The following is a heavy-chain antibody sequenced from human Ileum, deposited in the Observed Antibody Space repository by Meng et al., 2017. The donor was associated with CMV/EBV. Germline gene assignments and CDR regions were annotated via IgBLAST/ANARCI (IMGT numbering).Heavy chain of an antibody. Sequence: ASVKVSCKASGYTFTSYDINWVRQATGQGLEWMGWMNPNSGNTGYAQKFQGRVTITRNTSISTAYMGLSSLRSEDTAVYYCARGEQWLGPDYWGQGTQVTVSS. CDR1: GYTFTSYD. V-gene: IGHV1-8*03. CDR2: MNPNSGNT. CDR3: ARGEQWLGPDY. J-gene: IGHJ4*03. D-gene: IGHD6-19*01.